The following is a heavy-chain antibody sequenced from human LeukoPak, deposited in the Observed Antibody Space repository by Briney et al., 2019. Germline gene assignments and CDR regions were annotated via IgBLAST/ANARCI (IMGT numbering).Heavy chain of an antibody. Sequence: KTSETLSLTCTVSGGSISSGSYYWSWIRQPAGKGLEWIGRIYTSGSTNYNPSLKSRVTISVDTSKNQFSLKLSSVTAADTAVYYCAITGGSEDYWGQGALVTVS. V-gene: IGHV4-61*02. CDR3: AITGGSEDY. J-gene: IGHJ4*02. CDR2: IYTSGST. CDR1: GGSISSGSYY. D-gene: IGHD7-27*01.